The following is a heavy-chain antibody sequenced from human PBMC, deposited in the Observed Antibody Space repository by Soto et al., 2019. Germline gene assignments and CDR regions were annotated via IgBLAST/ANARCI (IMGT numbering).Heavy chain of an antibody. J-gene: IGHJ6*02. D-gene: IGHD1-20*01. V-gene: IGHV1-69*13. Sequence: SVKVSCKASGGTFSSYAISWVRQAPGQGLEWMGGIIPIFGTANYAQKFQGRVTITADESTSTAYMELSSLRSEDTAVYYCAREYNWNYNYYYGMDVWGQGTTVTVSS. CDR1: GGTFSSYA. CDR2: IIPIFGTA. CDR3: AREYNWNYNYYYGMDV.